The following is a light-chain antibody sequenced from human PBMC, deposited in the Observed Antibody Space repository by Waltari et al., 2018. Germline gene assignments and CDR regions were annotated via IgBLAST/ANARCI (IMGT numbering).Light chain of an antibody. CDR3: QQYSHWWT. J-gene: IGKJ1*01. CDR2: GAS. V-gene: IGKV3-15*01. CDR1: QSVSSN. Sequence: EIVLTQSPATLSVSPGERATLPCRASQSVSSNLAWYQQKFGQAPRLLISGASTRATGIPARFSGSGSGTEFTLTISSLQSEDSAVYYCQQYSHWWTFGQGTKVEI.